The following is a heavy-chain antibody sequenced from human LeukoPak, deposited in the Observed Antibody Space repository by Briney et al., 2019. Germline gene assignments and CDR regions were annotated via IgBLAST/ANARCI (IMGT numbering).Heavy chain of an antibody. J-gene: IGHJ6*03. CDR3: ARDKRDYGDYEDYYYYYMDV. D-gene: IGHD4-17*01. CDR1: GFTVSSNY. V-gene: IGHV3-66*01. CDR2: IYSGGST. Sequence: GGSLRLSCAASGFTVSSNYMSWVRQAPGKGLEWVSVIYSGGSTYYADSVKGRFTVSRDNSKNTLYLQMNSLRAEDTAVYYCARDKRDYGDYEDYYYYYMDVWGKGTTVTISS.